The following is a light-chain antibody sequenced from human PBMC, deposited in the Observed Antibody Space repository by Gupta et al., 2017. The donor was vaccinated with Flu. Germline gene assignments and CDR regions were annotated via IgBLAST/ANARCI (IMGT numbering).Light chain of an antibody. CDR2: WGS. V-gene: IGKV4-1*01. CDR1: QSGLYSSNNKNY. J-gene: IGKJ5*01. Sequence: DIVVTHSPNSLALSLGARATMNCQSSQSGLYSSNNKNYLAWYQQKPGQPPKLLIYWGSTRESRVPDRFSGSGFGTHVTITSSSRQVEDEAVYYSQQDYSSPSLTFGPGTRLEIK. CDR3: QQDYSSPSLT.